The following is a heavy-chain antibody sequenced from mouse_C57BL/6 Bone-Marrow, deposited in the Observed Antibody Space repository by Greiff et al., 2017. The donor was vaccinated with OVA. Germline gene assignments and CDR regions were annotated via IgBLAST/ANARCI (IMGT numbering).Heavy chain of an antibody. Sequence: VQLQQSGPELVKPGASVKMSCKASGYTFTDYNMHWVKQSHGKSLEWIGYINPNNGGTSDNQKFKGKATLTVNKSSSTAYMELRSLTSEDSAVYYCVYDYDGAWFAYWGQGTLVTVSA. V-gene: IGHV1-22*01. CDR3: VYDYDGAWFAY. CDR1: GYTFTDYN. CDR2: INPNNGGT. J-gene: IGHJ3*01. D-gene: IGHD2-4*01.